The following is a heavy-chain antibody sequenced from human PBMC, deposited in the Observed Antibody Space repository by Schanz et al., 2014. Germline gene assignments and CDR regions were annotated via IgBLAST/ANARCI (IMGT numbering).Heavy chain of an antibody. D-gene: IGHD6-13*01. CDR1: GFTFSSYS. Sequence: EVQLLESGGGLVQPGGSLRLSCTASGFTFSSYSMNWVRQAPGKGLEWLGRIKSKTDGETTDYAAPVKGRFSISRDDSQSTLYLQMNSLKIEDTAVYYCARDGEAAAGCDYWGQGTLVTVSS. CDR2: IKSKTDGETT. CDR3: ARDGEAAAGCDY. V-gene: IGHV3-15*01. J-gene: IGHJ4*02.